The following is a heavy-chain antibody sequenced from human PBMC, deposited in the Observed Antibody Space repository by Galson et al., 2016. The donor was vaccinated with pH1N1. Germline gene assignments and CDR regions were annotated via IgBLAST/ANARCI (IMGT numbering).Heavy chain of an antibody. Sequence: SVKVSCKASGYTFTKEYIHRVRQAPGQGLEWMGVIDPSGGGTTYAQRFQARLTMARDISTSTVYMDLSSLKSEDTAAYYCTRDLGRRREYWGQGTLVIVSS. CDR2: IDPSGGGT. CDR3: TRDLGRRREY. D-gene: IGHD1-26*01. J-gene: IGHJ4*02. CDR1: GYTFTKEY. V-gene: IGHV1-46*01.